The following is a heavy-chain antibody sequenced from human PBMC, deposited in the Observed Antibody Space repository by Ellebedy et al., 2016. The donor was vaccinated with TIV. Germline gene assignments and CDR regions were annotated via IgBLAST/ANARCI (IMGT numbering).Heavy chain of an antibody. V-gene: IGHV4-34*01. Sequence: MPSETLSLTCAVYGGSFSGYYWSWIRQPPGKGLEWIGEITHSGSTNYNPSLHSRVTISVDTSKIQFALNLSSGTAADTAVYYCARGLARDYWGQGTLLTVSS. CDR1: GGSFSGYY. CDR2: ITHSGST. J-gene: IGHJ4*02. CDR3: ARGLARDY.